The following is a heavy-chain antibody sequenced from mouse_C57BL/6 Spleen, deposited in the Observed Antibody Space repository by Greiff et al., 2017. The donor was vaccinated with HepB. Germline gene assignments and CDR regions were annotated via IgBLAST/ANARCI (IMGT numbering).Heavy chain of an antibody. CDR1: GYTFTSYW. CDR2: IYPSDSET. CDR3: ARSGFITTVGDY. Sequence: VQLQQPGAELVRPGSSVKLSCKASGYTFTSYWMDWVKQRPGQGLEWIGNIYPSDSETHYNQKFKDKATLTVDKSSSTAYMQLSSLTSEDSAVYYCARSGFITTVGDYGGQGTTRTVSS. J-gene: IGHJ2*01. V-gene: IGHV1-61*01. D-gene: IGHD1-1*01.